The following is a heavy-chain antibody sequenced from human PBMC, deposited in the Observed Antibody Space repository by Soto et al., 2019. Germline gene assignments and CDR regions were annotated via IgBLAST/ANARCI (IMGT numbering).Heavy chain of an antibody. CDR2: IYYSGST. Sequence: SGTLSLTCTVSGGSIGSSSYFWGWIRQPPGEGLEHIGSIYYSGSTYYNPSLKSRVTMSVDTSKNHFSLKLRSVTAADTAVYYCAKDSGYNYGYFRWFDPWGQGTLVTVS. J-gene: IGHJ5*02. D-gene: IGHD5-18*01. V-gene: IGHV4-39*02. CDR3: AKDSGYNYGYFRWFDP. CDR1: GGSIGSSSYF.